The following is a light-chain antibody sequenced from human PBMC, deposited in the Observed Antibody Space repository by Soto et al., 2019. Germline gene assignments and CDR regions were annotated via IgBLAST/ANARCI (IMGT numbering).Light chain of an antibody. CDR3: QQYGTSPVT. J-gene: IGKJ4*01. Sequence: EILLTQSPGTLSLSPSETATLSCRASQGVRYNYLAWYQQRPGQPPRLLIYAAASRASGIPARFSGSVSGTDFTLTIRSLEPEDFAVYFCQQYGTSPVTFGGGTKVAI. V-gene: IGKV3-20*01. CDR1: QGVRYNY. CDR2: AAA.